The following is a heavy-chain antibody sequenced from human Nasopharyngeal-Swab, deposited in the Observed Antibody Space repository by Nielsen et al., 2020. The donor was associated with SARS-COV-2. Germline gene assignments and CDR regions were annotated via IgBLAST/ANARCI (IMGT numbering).Heavy chain of an antibody. CDR3: AKRSSTSYRDY. D-gene: IGHD2-2*01. CDR1: GFTFSSYG. CDR2: ISYDGSNK. J-gene: IGHJ4*02. Sequence: GESLKISCAASGFTFSSYGMHWVRQAPGKGLEWVAVISYDGSNKYYADFVKGRFTISRDNSKNTLYLQMNSLRAEDTAVYYCAKRSSTSYRDYWGQGTLVTVSS. V-gene: IGHV3-30*18.